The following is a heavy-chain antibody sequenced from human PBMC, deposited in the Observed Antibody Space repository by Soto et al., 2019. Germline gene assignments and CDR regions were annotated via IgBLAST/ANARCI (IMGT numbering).Heavy chain of an antibody. J-gene: IGHJ4*02. Sequence: SETLSLTCTVSGGSISSGDYYWSWIRQPPGKGLEWIGYIYYSGSTYYNPSLKSRVTISVDTSKNQFSLKLSSVTAADTAVYYCAREAYSSSWQFDYWGQGTLVTVSS. D-gene: IGHD6-13*01. CDR1: GGSISSGDYY. V-gene: IGHV4-30-4*01. CDR2: IYYSGST. CDR3: AREAYSSSWQFDY.